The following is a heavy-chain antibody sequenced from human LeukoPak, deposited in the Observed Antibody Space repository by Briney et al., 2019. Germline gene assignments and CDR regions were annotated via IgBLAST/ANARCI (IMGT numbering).Heavy chain of an antibody. D-gene: IGHD1-26*01. J-gene: IGHJ5*02. CDR2: IYTSGST. V-gene: IGHV4-4*07. CDR3: AREGSKEWELPSGVWFDP. CDR1: GGSISSYY. Sequence: SETLSLTCSVSGGSISSYYWSWIRQPAGKGLEWIGRIYTSGSTNYNPSLKSRVTMSVDTSKNQFSLKLSSVTAADTAVYYCAREGSKEWELPSGVWFDPWGQGTLVTVSS.